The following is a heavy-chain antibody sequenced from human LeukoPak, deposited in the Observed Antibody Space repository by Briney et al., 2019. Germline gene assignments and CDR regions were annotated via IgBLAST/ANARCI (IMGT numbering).Heavy chain of an antibody. CDR3: TKGSNTWPSLFDY. V-gene: IGHV3-43*01. D-gene: IGHD2-2*02. Sequence: PGGSLRLPCAASGFNFEDYTMHWVRQTPGKGLEWVSLINWDGGSTYYADSAKGRFAISRDNNKNSLYLQMTSLRTEDTALYYCTKGSNTWPSLFDYWGQGTLVTVSS. CDR2: INWDGGST. J-gene: IGHJ4*02. CDR1: GFNFEDYT.